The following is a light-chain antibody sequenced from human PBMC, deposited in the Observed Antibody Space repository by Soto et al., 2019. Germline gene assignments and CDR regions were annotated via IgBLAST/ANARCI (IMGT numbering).Light chain of an antibody. CDR3: QHYRTS. CDR1: QSVSSSY. CDR2: GAS. J-gene: IGKJ4*01. Sequence: EIVLTQSPGTLSLSPGERATLSCRASQSVSSSYLAWYQQKPGQAPRQLIYGASSRATGIPDRFSGSGSGTDFTLTITRLEPEDFAVYSCQHYRTSFGGGTRVESK. V-gene: IGKV3-20*01.